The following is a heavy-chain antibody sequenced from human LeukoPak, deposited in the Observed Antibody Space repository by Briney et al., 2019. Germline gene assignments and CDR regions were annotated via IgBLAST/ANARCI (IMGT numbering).Heavy chain of an antibody. CDR3: ARGPHSALDTDDAFDI. D-gene: IGHD5-18*01. J-gene: IGHJ3*02. V-gene: IGHV3-21*06. Sequence: PGGSLRLSCAASGFTFSTYTMNWGRQAPGKELQGFSFISFSSIYIYYADSVKGRFTISRDNDKNSLYLQMSSLRAEDTAVYYCARGPHSALDTDDAFDIWGKGTMVTVSS. CDR1: GFTFSTYT. CDR2: ISFSSIYI.